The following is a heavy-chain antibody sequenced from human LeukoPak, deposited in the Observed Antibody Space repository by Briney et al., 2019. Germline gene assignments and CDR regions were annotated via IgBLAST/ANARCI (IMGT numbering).Heavy chain of an antibody. V-gene: IGHV4-59*08. Sequence: SETLSLTCTVSGGSISSYYWSWIRQPPGKGLEWIGYVYYSGSTNYNPSLKSRVIISLDTSKNQFSLELNSVTAADTAVYYCATGTTGTTHDAFDIWGQGTMVTVSS. CDR3: ATGTTGTTHDAFDI. CDR2: VYYSGST. J-gene: IGHJ3*02. D-gene: IGHD1-1*01. CDR1: GGSISSYY.